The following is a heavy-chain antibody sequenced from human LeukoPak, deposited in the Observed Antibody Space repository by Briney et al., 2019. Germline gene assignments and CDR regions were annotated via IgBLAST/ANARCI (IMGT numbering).Heavy chain of an antibody. V-gene: IGHV3-30*04. CDR2: ISYDGSNK. CDR1: GFTFSSYA. D-gene: IGHD3-22*01. CDR3: AREPYSSRYFDY. Sequence: PGGSLRLSCAASGFTFSSYAMHWVRQAPGKGLEWVAVISYDGSNKYYADSVKGRFTISRDSSKNTLYLQMNSLRAEDTAVYYCAREPYSSRYFDYWGQGTLVTVSS. J-gene: IGHJ4*02.